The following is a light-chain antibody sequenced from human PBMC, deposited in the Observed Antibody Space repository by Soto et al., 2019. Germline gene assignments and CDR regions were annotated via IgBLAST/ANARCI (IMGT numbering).Light chain of an antibody. V-gene: IGLV2-14*01. J-gene: IGLJ2*01. Sequence: QSALTQPAFESGSPGQSITLSCTGTSSDVGGYNYVSWHQQHPGKAPKLMIYDVSNRPSGVSNRFSGSKAGNTASLTIAGLQAEDEAYYYCSSYTSSSTLVFGGGTKLTVL. CDR3: SSYTSSSTLV. CDR2: DVS. CDR1: SSDVGGYNY.